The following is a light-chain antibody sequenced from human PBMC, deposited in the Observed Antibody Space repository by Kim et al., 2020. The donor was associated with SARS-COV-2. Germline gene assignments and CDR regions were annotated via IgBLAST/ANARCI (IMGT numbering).Light chain of an antibody. CDR1: SLRSYY. CDR3: NSRDSSDNVVF. CDR2: GKN. J-gene: IGLJ1*01. V-gene: IGLV3-19*01. Sequence: SSELTQDPAVSVALGQTVRITCQGDSLRSYYATWYQQKPGQAPVLVIYGKNNRPSGIPDRFSGSSSGNTASLTITGAQAGDEADYYCNSRDSSDNVVFFG.